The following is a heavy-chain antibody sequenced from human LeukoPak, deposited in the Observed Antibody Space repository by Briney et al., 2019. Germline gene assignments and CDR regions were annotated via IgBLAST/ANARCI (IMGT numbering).Heavy chain of an antibody. CDR1: GFTFSSYG. CDR3: AKASDYYGSGGYYYGMDV. V-gene: IGHV3-30*18. Sequence: GGSLRLSCAASGFTFSSYGMLWVRQAPGKGLEWVAVISYDGSNKYYADSVKGRFTISRDNSKNTLYLQMNSLRAEDTAVYYCAKASDYYGSGGYYYGMDVWGQGTTVTVSS. J-gene: IGHJ6*02. CDR2: ISYDGSNK. D-gene: IGHD3-10*01.